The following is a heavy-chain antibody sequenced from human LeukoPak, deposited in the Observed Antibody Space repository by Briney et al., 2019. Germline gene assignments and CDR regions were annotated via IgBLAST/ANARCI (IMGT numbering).Heavy chain of an antibody. V-gene: IGHV3-23*01. Sequence: GGSLRLSCTTSGFTFGKYIMTWVRQAPGNGLEWVSAISGSGGSTYYADSVKGRFTISRDNSKNTLYLQMNSLRAEDTAVYYCAKDRDYYDSSGYYLDYFDYWGQGTLVTVSS. D-gene: IGHD3-22*01. CDR3: AKDRDYYDSSGYYLDYFDY. J-gene: IGHJ4*02. CDR2: ISGSGGST. CDR1: GFTFGKYI.